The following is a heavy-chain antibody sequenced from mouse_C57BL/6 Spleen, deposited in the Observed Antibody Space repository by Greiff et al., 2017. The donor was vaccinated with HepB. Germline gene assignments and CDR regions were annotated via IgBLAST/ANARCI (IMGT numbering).Heavy chain of an antibody. J-gene: IGHJ2*01. D-gene: IGHD4-1*01. CDR3: AREAVSTGTWGNYFDY. Sequence: EVKLVESEGGLVQPGSSMKLSCTASGFTFSDYYMAWVRQVPEKGLEWVANINYDGSSTYYLDSLKSRFIISRDNAKNILYLQMSSLKSEDTATDYCAREAVSTGTWGNYFDYWGQGTTLTVSS. CDR2: INYDGSST. V-gene: IGHV5-16*01. CDR1: GFTFSDYY.